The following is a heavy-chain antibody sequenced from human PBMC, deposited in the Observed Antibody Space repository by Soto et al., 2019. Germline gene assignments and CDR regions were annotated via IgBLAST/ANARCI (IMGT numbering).Heavy chain of an antibody. D-gene: IGHD1-26*01. CDR1: GGSISSSSYY. CDR2: IYYSGST. Sequence: QLQLQESGPGLVKPSETLSLTCTVSGGSISSSSYYWGWIRQPPGKGLEWIGSIYYSGSTYYNPSIKSRVTISVDTSKNQFSLKLSSVTAADTAVYYCARLRFDGIGGMDVWGQGTTVTVSS. V-gene: IGHV4-39*01. J-gene: IGHJ6*02. CDR3: ARLRFDGIGGMDV.